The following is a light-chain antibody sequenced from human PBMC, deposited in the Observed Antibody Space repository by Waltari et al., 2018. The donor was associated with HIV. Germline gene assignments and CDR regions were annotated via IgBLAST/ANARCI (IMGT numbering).Light chain of an antibody. CDR2: AVS. Sequence: QSALTQPASVSGSPGQSLTISCTGTRSDVGGYNYVSWYQQHPDKAPKLMIYAVSHRPSGVSNRFSGSKSGNTASLTISGLQAEDEADYYCSSYTSSSTVVFGGGTKLTVL. V-gene: IGLV2-14*01. CDR3: SSYTSSSTVV. J-gene: IGLJ2*01. CDR1: RSDVGGYNY.